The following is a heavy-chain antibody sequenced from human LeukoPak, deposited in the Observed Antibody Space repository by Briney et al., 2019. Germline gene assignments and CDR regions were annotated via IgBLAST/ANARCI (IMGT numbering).Heavy chain of an antibody. D-gene: IGHD5-24*01. Sequence: GGSQRLSCAASGFTFSSYWMHWVSQAPGKGLVWVSRINSDGSSTSYADSVKGRFTISRDNAKNTLYLQMNSLRAEDTAVYYCASPRYSYGVPTDYRGQETRDTVSS. CDR3: ASPRYSYGVPTDY. V-gene: IGHV3-74*01. J-gene: IGHJ4*02. CDR2: INSDGSST. CDR1: GFTFSSYW.